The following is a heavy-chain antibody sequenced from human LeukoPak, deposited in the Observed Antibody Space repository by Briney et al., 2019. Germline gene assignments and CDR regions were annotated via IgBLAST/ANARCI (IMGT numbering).Heavy chain of an antibody. CDR1: GGSISSNYRF. CDR3: ARRRKAGWYFDL. CDR2: VYYSGNT. V-gene: IGHV4-39*01. J-gene: IGHJ2*01. Sequence: PSETLSLTCAVSGGSISSNYRFWDWIRQLPGKGLEWIGSVYYSGNTYYNPSLKSRVTISVDTSKNQFSLKLTSLTAADTAVYYCARRRKAGWYFDLWGRGTLVTVSS.